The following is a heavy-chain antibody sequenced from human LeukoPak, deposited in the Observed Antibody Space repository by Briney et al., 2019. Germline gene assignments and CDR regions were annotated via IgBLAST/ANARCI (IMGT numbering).Heavy chain of an antibody. J-gene: IGHJ4*02. V-gene: IGHV3-48*02. CDR1: GFSFSNYG. Sequence: GGSLRLSCAASGFSFSNYGMNWVRQAPGKRLEWVSYVSSSSDSIYYADSVKGRFTISRDNAENSLYLQLNSLRDEDTAVYYCARAMRSGYDHWGQGTLVTVSS. CDR2: VSSSSDSI. CDR3: ARAMRSGYDH. D-gene: IGHD5-12*01.